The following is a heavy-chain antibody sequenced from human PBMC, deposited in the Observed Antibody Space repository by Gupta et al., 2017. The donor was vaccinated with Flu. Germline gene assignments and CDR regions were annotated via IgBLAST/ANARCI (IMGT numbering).Heavy chain of an antibody. D-gene: IGHD4-17*01. J-gene: IGHJ4*02. Sequence: QVTLRESGPALVKPTQTLTLTCTFSGFSLSTSGMCVSWIRQPPGKALEWLALIDWDDDKYYSTSLKTRLTISKDTAKNKVVLTMTNMETVETATYYCAQMMTTRKGGRPFDYGGQGTMVTVSS. CDR1: GFSLSTSGMC. V-gene: IGHV2-70*01. CDR2: IDWDDDK. CDR3: AQMMTTRKGGRPFDY.